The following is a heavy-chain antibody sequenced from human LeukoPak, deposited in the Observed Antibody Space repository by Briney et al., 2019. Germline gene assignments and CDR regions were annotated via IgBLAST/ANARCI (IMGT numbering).Heavy chain of an antibody. D-gene: IGHD6-13*01. J-gene: IGHJ4*02. V-gene: IGHV3-23*01. CDR1: GFTFSSYA. CDR2: ISGSGGST. CDR3: AKDRFGSGWYPYYFDY. Sequence: PGGSLRLSCAASGFTFSSYAVSWVRQAPGKGLEWVSAISGSGGSTYYADSVKGRFTISRDNSKNTLYLQMNSLRAEDTAVYYCAKDRFGSGWYPYYFDYWGQGTLVTVSS.